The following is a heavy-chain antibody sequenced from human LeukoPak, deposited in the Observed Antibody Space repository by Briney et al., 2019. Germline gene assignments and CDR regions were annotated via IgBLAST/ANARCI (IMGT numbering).Heavy chain of an antibody. CDR3: AKGGEQVTWNFQN. CDR1: GFTFSNYE. CDR2: IGSNGNAI. J-gene: IGHJ1*01. V-gene: IGHV3-48*03. D-gene: IGHD1/OR15-1a*01. Sequence: AGGSLRLSCAASGFTFSNYEMNWVRQAPGKGLEWVSYIGSNGNAIYYADSVRGRFTISRDNSKNTLYLQMNSLRAEDTAAYYCAKGGEQVTWNFQNWGQGTLVTVSS.